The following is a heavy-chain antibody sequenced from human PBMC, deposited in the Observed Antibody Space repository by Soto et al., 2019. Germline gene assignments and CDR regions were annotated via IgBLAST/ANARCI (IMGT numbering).Heavy chain of an antibody. J-gene: IGHJ5*02. CDR2: TYYKSKWYN. CDR3: VRERKYQLLSWYWFDP. Sequence: SQTLSLTCAISGDSVSNNSAAWNWIRQSPSRGLEWLGRTYYKSKWYNDYAESVKGRISIYADTSKNQFSLQLHSVTLEDTAVYYCVRERKYQLLSWYWFDPWGQGTLVTVSS. CDR1: GDSVSNNSAA. D-gene: IGHD2-2*01. V-gene: IGHV6-1*01.